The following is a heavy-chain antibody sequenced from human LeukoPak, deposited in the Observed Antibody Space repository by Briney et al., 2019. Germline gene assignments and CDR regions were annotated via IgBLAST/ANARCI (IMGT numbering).Heavy chain of an antibody. D-gene: IGHD4-11*01. CDR2: ISYDGSNK. J-gene: IGHJ4*02. V-gene: IGHV3-30*18. CDR1: GFTFSSYA. CDR3: AKTFRLHKYYFDY. Sequence: GGSLRLSCAASGFTFSSYAMHWVRQAPGKGLEWVAVISYDGSNKYYADSVKGRFTISRDNSKNTLYLQMNSLRAEDTAVYYCAKTFRLHKYYFDYRGQGTLVTVSS.